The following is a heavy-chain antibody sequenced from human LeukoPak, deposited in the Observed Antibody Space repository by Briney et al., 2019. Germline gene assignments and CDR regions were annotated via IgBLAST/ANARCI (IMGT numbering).Heavy chain of an antibody. D-gene: IGHD3-3*01. V-gene: IGHV3-30-3*01. Sequence: GGSLRLPCAASGFTFSSYAMHWVRQAPGKGLEWVALISYDGSNKYYADSVKGRFTISRDNSKNTLFLQMNSLRAEDTAVYYCASDMSYSGYYIDYWGQGTLVTVSS. CDR2: ISYDGSNK. CDR3: ASDMSYSGYYIDY. CDR1: GFTFSSYA. J-gene: IGHJ4*02.